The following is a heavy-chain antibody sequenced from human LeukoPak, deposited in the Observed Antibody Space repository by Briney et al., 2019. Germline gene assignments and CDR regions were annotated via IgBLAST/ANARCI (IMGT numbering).Heavy chain of an antibody. Sequence: KSGGSLRLSRAASGFTFSSYSMNWVRQAPGKGLEWVSSISSSSSYIYYADSVKGRFTISRDNAKNSLYLQMNSLRAEDTAVYYCARDLGRDGYSSEYFQHWGQGTLVTVSS. J-gene: IGHJ1*01. CDR3: ARDLGRDGYSSEYFQH. V-gene: IGHV3-21*01. CDR2: ISSSSSYI. D-gene: IGHD5-24*01. CDR1: GFTFSSYS.